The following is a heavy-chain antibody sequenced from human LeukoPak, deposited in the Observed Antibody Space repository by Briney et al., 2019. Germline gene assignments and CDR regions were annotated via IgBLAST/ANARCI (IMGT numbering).Heavy chain of an antibody. J-gene: IGHJ5*02. CDR3: ARDTVGATSGLDP. CDR2: IYYSGST. CDR1: GYSISSGYY. D-gene: IGHD1-26*01. Sequence: SETLSLTCTVSGYSISSGYYWSWIRQPPGKGLEWIGYIYYSGSTNYNPSLKSRVTISVDTSKNQFSLKLSSVTAADTAVYYCARDTVGATSGLDPWGQGTLVTVSS. V-gene: IGHV4-61*01.